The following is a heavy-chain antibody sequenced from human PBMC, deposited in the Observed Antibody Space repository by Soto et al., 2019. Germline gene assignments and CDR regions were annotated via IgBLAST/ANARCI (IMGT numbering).Heavy chain of an antibody. D-gene: IGHD3-3*01. Sequence: SGESLKISCEGSGYSFTSYCISWVRQMPGKGLEWMGRIDPSDSYTNYRPSFQGHVTISADKSISTAYLQWSSLKASDTAMYYCARAIFGVAKTWFDPWGQGTLVTVSS. CDR1: GYSFTSYC. CDR2: IDPSDSYT. CDR3: ARAIFGVAKTWFDP. V-gene: IGHV5-10-1*01. J-gene: IGHJ5*02.